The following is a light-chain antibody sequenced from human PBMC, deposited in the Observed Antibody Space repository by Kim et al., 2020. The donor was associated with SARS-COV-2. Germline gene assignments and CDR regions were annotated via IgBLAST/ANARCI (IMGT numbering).Light chain of an antibody. CDR3: QQTFSTKYS. CDR1: QSVRIN. CDR2: GAS. Sequence: DIEMTQSPSALSASVGDRVTITCRATQSVRINLNWYQQRPGKAPRLLIYGASTLQSGVPSRFSGSGSGTGFTLTISSLQPEDFAIYYCQQTFSTKYSFGQGTKLEI. V-gene: IGKV1-39*01. J-gene: IGKJ2*03.